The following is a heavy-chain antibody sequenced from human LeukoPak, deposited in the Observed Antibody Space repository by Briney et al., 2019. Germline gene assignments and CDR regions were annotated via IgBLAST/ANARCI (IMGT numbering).Heavy chain of an antibody. Sequence: PGGSLRLSCAASGFTFSSYSMNWVRQAPGKGLEWVSYISSSSGYIYYADSVKGRFTISRDNAKNSVYLQMNSLRAEDTAVYYCANKVAHHLDSWGQGTLVTVSS. CDR1: GFTFSSYS. D-gene: IGHD1-14*01. V-gene: IGHV3-21*05. CDR3: ANKVAHHLDS. CDR2: ISSSSGYI. J-gene: IGHJ4*02.